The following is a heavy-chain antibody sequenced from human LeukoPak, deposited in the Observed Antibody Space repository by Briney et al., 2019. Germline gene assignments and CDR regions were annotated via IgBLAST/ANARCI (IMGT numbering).Heavy chain of an antibody. D-gene: IGHD1-20*01. V-gene: IGHV3-30*04. Sequence: PGGSLRLSCATSGFTFSSYAMHWVRQAPGKGLEWVAVISYDGSNKYYADSVKGRFTISRDNSKNTLYLQMNSLRAEDTAVYYCARDAPITGTTDYFDCWGQGTLVTVSS. CDR2: ISYDGSNK. J-gene: IGHJ4*02. CDR3: ARDAPITGTTDYFDC. CDR1: GFTFSSYA.